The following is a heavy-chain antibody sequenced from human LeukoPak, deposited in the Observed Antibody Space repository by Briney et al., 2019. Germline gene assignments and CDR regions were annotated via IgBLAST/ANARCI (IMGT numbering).Heavy chain of an antibody. Sequence: ASVKVSCKASGYTFTSYDISWVRQAAGQGLEWMGWMNPNSGNTGYAQKFKGRVTMTGNTTINTAYMELSSLRSEDTAVYYCARGLRDSSGREYFQHWGQGTLVTVSS. CDR3: ARGLRDSSGREYFQH. CDR1: GYTFTSYD. J-gene: IGHJ1*01. V-gene: IGHV1-8*01. D-gene: IGHD3-22*01. CDR2: MNPNSGNT.